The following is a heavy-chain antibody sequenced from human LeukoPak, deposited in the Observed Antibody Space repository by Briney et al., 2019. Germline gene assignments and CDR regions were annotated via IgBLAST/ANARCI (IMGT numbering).Heavy chain of an antibody. Sequence: GASVKVSCKASGYTFTGYYMHWVRQAPGQGLEWMGWINPNSGGTNYAQKFQGWVTMTRDTSISTAYMELSRLRSDDTAVYYCARQAAAAGLYYYGMDVWGQGTTVTVSS. D-gene: IGHD6-13*01. V-gene: IGHV1-2*04. J-gene: IGHJ6*02. CDR2: INPNSGGT. CDR1: GYTFTGYY. CDR3: ARQAAAAGLYYYGMDV.